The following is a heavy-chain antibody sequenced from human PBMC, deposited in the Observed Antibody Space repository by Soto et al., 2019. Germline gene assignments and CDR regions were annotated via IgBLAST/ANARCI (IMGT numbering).Heavy chain of an antibody. D-gene: IGHD3-16*01. CDR3: ARVMTLTKKVLGGYYYVMDV. V-gene: IGHV1-18*01. Sequence: QVQLVQSGAEVKKPGASVKVSCKASGYTFTTYGIIWVRQAPGQGLEWMGWISTYNGNTNYAQKLQGRVTMTTDTSTSTAYMELRSLRSDDTAVYYCARVMTLTKKVLGGYYYVMDVWGQGTTVTVSS. CDR2: ISTYNGNT. CDR1: GYTFTTYG. J-gene: IGHJ6*02.